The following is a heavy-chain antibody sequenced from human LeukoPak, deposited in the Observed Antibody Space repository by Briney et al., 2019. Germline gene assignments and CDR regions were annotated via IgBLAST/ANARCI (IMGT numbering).Heavy chain of an antibody. CDR3: VSSLLYRVFDY. J-gene: IGHJ4*02. V-gene: IGHV3-21*01. CDR1: GFTFSNYT. CDR2: ISSSSSYI. Sequence: GGSLRLSCAASGFTFSNYTMNWVRQAPGKGLEWVSSISSSSSYIFYADSVKGRFTISRDNAKNSLYLQMNSLRAEDTAVYYCVSSLLYRVFDYWGQGTLVTVSS. D-gene: IGHD1-1*01.